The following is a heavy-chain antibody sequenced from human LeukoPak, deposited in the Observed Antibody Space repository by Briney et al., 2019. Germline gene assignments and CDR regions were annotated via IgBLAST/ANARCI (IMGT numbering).Heavy chain of an antibody. V-gene: IGHV4-38-2*02. CDR2: IYHSGST. Sequence: SETLSLTCTVSGYSISSGYYWGWIRQPPGKGLEWIGSIYHSGSTYYNPSLKSQVTISVDTSKNQFSLKLSSVTAADTAVYYCARDLQQLVGFDYWGQGTLVTVSS. J-gene: IGHJ4*02. CDR1: GYSISSGYY. D-gene: IGHD6-13*01. CDR3: ARDLQQLVGFDY.